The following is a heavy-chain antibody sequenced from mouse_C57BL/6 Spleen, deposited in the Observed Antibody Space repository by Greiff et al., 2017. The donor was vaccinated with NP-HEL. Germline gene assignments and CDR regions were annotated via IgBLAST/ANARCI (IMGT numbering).Heavy chain of an antibody. Sequence: VQLQQSGAELVRPGASVKLSCTASGFNIKDDYMHWVKQRPEQGLEWIGWIDPENGDTEYASKFQGKATITADTSSNTAYLQLSSLTSEDTAVYYCTTSPYGNYGVFDYWGQGTTLTVSS. J-gene: IGHJ2*01. CDR2: IDPENGDT. CDR3: TTSPYGNYGVFDY. CDR1: GFNIKDDY. V-gene: IGHV14-4*01. D-gene: IGHD2-1*01.